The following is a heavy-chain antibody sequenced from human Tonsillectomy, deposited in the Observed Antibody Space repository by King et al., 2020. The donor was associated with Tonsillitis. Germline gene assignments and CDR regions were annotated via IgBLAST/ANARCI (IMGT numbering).Heavy chain of an antibody. CDR2: IYPSDSDT. Sequence: QLVQSGAEVKKPGESLKISCSGSGYSFGNYWIAWVRQMPGKGLEWMGIIYPSDSDTTYSPSFQGQFIISADKSINTAYLQWSRLQASDTAVYYCARSLTIFGTADCWGQGTVVTVAS. CDR1: GYSFGNYW. V-gene: IGHV5-51*01. D-gene: IGHD3-3*01. J-gene: IGHJ4*02. CDR3: ARSLTIFGTADC.